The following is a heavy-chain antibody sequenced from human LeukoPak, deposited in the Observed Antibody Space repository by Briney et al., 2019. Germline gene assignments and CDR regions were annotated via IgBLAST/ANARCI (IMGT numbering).Heavy chain of an antibody. V-gene: IGHV4-38-2*01. CDR3: ARDGSGSYYMR. J-gene: IGHJ4*02. D-gene: IGHD3-10*01. CDR1: GYSISSGYY. Sequence: PSETLSLTCAVSGYSISSGYYWGWIRQPPGKGLEWIGSIYHSGSTYYNPSLKSRVTISVDTSKNQFSLKLSSVTAADTAVYYCARDGSGSYYMRWGQGTLVTVSS. CDR2: IYHSGST.